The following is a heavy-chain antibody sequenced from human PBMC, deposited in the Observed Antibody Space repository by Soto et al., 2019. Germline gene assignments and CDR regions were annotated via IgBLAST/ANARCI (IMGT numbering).Heavy chain of an antibody. CDR1: GFTFSNAW. D-gene: IGHD2-8*01. V-gene: IGHV3-15*01. CDR2: IKSKTDGGTT. Sequence: RGGSLRLSCAASGFTFSNAWMSWVRQSAGKGLEWVVRIKSKTDGGTTDYAAPVKGRFTISRDDSKNTLYLQMNSLKTEDTAVYYCTTDKLMGYYYGMDVWGQGTTVTVSS. CDR3: TTDKLMGYYYGMDV. J-gene: IGHJ6*02.